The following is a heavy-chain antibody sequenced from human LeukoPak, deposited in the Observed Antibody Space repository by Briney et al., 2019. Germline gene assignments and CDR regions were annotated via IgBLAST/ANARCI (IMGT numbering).Heavy chain of an antibody. J-gene: IGHJ4*02. CDR2: INPNSGGT. CDR3: ARGDNTHNWGRDY. Sequence: ASVKVSCKASGYTFTSYYMHWVRQAPGQGFEWMGWINPNSGGTNYAQNFQGRVTMTRDTSISTAYMELSSLKSDDTAMYYCARGDNTHNWGRDYWGQGTLVTVSS. CDR1: GYTFTSYY. V-gene: IGHV1-2*02. D-gene: IGHD7-27*01.